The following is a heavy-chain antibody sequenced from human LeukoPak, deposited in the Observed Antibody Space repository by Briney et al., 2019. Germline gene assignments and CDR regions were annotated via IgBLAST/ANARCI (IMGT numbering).Heavy chain of an antibody. V-gene: IGHV4-34*01. CDR1: GGSFSGYY. CDR3: ARVTEHYYGSSGCLDY. J-gene: IGHJ4*02. Sequence: PSEILSLTCAVYGGSFSGYYWSWIRQPPGKGLEWIGEINHSGSTNYNPSLKSRVTISVDTSKNHISLKLSSVTAADTAVYYCARVTEHYYGSSGCLDYWGQGTLVTVSS. CDR2: INHSGST. D-gene: IGHD3-22*01.